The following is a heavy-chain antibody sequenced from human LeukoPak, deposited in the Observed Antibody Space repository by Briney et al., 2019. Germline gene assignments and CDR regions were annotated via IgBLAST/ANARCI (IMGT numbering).Heavy chain of an antibody. Sequence: PSETLSLTCTVSGGSISSGSYYWSWIRQPAGKGLEWIGRIYTSGSTNYNPSLKSRVTISVDTSKNQFSLKLSSMTAADTAVYYCARFSGWVFDYWGQGTLVTVSS. V-gene: IGHV4-61*02. D-gene: IGHD6-19*01. CDR1: GGSISSGSYY. CDR2: IYTSGST. CDR3: ARFSGWVFDY. J-gene: IGHJ4*02.